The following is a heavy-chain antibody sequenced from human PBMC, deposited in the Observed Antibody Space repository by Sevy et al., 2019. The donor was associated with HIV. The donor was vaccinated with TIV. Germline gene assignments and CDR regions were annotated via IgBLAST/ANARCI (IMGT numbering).Heavy chain of an antibody. CDR3: ATYSGTYSFDAFDI. J-gene: IGHJ3*02. Sequence: GGSLRLSCTASGFSFSRYWMTWVRQAPGEGLEWVANIKQDGSERNYVDSVKGRFTISRDNTQNSLYLQMNSLRAEDMAVYYCATYSGTYSFDAFDIWGRGTMVTVSS. CDR2: IKQDGSER. D-gene: IGHD1-26*01. V-gene: IGHV3-7*03. CDR1: GFSFSRYW.